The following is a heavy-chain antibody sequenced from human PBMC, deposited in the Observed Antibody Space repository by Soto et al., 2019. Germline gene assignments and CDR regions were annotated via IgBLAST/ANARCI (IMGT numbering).Heavy chain of an antibody. J-gene: IGHJ4*02. Sequence: EVQLVESGGGLVQPGGSLRLSCVVSGFTVSSNYMSWVRQAPGKGLEWVSVIYSGGSTYYADSVKGRVTISRDNSKNTLYLQMNSLRAEDTAVYYCATQNYYGSGRFDYWGQGTLVTVSS. CDR3: ATQNYYGSGRFDY. V-gene: IGHV3-66*01. D-gene: IGHD3-10*01. CDR2: IYSGGST. CDR1: GFTVSSNY.